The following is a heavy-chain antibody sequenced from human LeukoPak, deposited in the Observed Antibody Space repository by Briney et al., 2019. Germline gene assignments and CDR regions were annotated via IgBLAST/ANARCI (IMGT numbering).Heavy chain of an antibody. CDR2: IYYSGST. CDR3: ARWSGYALD. V-gene: IGHV4-59*01. J-gene: IGHJ4*02. Sequence: SETLSPTCTVSGGSISSYYWSWIRQPPGKGLEWIGYIYYSGSTNCNPSLKSRVTMSIDTSKNQFSLKLSSVTAADTAVYYCARWSGYALDWGQGTLVTVSS. CDR1: GGSISSYY. D-gene: IGHD2-2*01.